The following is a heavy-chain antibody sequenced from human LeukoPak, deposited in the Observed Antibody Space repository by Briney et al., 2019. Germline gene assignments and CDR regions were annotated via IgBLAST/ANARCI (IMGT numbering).Heavy chain of an antibody. CDR3: ARTAAVGSSWSFGSDWFHP. CDR1: GFTFSSYS. Sequence: GGSLRLSCAASGFTFSSYSMNWVRQAPGKGLEWVSSISSSSSYIYYGDSVKGRFTISRDNAKNSLYLQMNSLRAEDTAVYYRARTAAVGSSWSFGSDWFHPWGQGTLVTVSS. J-gene: IGHJ5*02. D-gene: IGHD6-13*01. V-gene: IGHV3-21*01. CDR2: ISSSSSYI.